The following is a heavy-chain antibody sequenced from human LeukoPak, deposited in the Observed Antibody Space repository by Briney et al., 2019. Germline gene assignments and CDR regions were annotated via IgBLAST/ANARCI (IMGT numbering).Heavy chain of an antibody. J-gene: IGHJ6*03. Sequence: PSETLSLTCTVSGGSISIYYWSWIRQPPGKGLEWVGYIYYSGSTNYNPSLKSRVTISVDTSKNQFSLKLSSVTAADTAVYYCARVVADYDFWSGYYHDYYYYYMDVWGKGTTVTVSS. CDR1: GGSISIYY. CDR2: IYYSGST. D-gene: IGHD3-3*01. CDR3: ARVVADYDFWSGYYHDYYYYYMDV. V-gene: IGHV4-59*01.